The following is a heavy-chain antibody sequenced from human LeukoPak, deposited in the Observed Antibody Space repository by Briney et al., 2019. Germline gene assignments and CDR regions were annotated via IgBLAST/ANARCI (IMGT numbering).Heavy chain of an antibody. CDR1: GGSISSSSYY. Sequence: PSETLSLTCTVSGGSISSSSYYWGWIRQPPGKGLEWIGSIYYSGSTYYNPSLKSRVTISVDTSKNQFSLKLSSVTAADTAVYYCARTITRNWWVVTALAYQKGNWFDPWGQGTLVTVSS. J-gene: IGHJ5*02. CDR2: IYYSGST. CDR3: ARTITRNWWVVTALAYQKGNWFDP. V-gene: IGHV4-39*07. D-gene: IGHD2-21*02.